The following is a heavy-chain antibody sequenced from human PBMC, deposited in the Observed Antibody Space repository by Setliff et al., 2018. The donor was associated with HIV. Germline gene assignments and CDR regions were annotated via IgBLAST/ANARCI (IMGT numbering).Heavy chain of an antibody. CDR1: GFTFDDYA. CDR3: AKHHYCSGSSCSYDF. CDR2: INWNSGTL. D-gene: IGHD2-15*01. Sequence: GGSLRLSCAASGFTFDDYAMHWVRQAPGTGLEWVSGINWNSGTLGYADSVKGRFTISRDNAKNSLYLQMNSLRAEGTAVYFCAKHHYCSGSSCSYDFWGRGTLVTVSS. J-gene: IGHJ4*02. V-gene: IGHV3-9*01.